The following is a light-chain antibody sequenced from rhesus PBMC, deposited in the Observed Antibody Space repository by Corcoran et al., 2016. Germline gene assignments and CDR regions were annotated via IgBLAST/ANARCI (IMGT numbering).Light chain of an antibody. CDR1: QTISSY. CDR3: QQHNSHPLT. J-gene: IGKJ4*01. Sequence: DIQMTQSPSSLSASVGDRVTITCRASQTISSYLAWYQQKPGKVPKLLIYAASSLESGVPSRFSGSGSGTDFTLTISSLQPEDFATYYCQQHNSHPLTFGEGTKVEIK. V-gene: IGKV1-44*01. CDR2: AAS.